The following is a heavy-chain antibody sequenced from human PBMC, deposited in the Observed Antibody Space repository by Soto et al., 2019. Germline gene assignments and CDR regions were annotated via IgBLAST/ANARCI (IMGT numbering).Heavy chain of an antibody. CDR3: ASYDFWSGYYGH. D-gene: IGHD3-3*01. Sequence: ESGGGVVQPGRSLRLSCAASGFTFSSYAMHWVRQAPGKGLEWVAVISYDGSNKYYADSVKGRFTISRDNSKNTLYLQMNSLRAEDTAVYYCASYDFWSGYYGHWGQGTLVTVSS. CDR1: GFTFSSYA. J-gene: IGHJ4*02. CDR2: ISYDGSNK. V-gene: IGHV3-30-3*01.